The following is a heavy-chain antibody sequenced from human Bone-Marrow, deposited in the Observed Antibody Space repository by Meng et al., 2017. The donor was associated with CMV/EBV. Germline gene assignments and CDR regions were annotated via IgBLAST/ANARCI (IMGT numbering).Heavy chain of an antibody. CDR2: IRYDGSNK. CDR1: GFIFSSYG. CDR3: VKDPSDSYYYGLDV. V-gene: IGHV3-30*02. Sequence: GGSLRLSCAASGFIFSSYGMHWVRQAPGKGLEWVAFIRYDGSNKYYADSVKGRFTISRDNSKNTLYLQMNSLRPEDTAVYNCVKDPSDSYYYGLDVWVHGTRVTVS. J-gene: IGHJ6*02. D-gene: IGHD3/OR15-3a*01.